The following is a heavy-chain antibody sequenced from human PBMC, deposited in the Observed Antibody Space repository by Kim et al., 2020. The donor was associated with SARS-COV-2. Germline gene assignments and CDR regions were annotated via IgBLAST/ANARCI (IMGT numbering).Heavy chain of an antibody. CDR1: GFTFSDYY. CDR3: ATHFRLWFGEYGMDV. J-gene: IGHJ6*02. D-gene: IGHD3-10*01. CDR2: ISSSGSTI. V-gene: IGHV3-11*01. Sequence: GGSLRLSCAASGFTFSDYYMSWIRQAPGKGLEWVSYISSSGSTIYYADSVKGRFTISRDNAKNSLYLQMNSLRAEDTAVYYCATHFRLWFGEYGMDVWGQGTTVTVSS.